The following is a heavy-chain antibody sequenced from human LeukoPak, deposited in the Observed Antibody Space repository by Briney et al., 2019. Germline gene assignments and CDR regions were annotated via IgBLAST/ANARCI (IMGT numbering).Heavy chain of an antibody. J-gene: IGHJ4*02. V-gene: IGHV1-46*01. CDR1: GNTFTRNY. CDR2: ISPSGDST. D-gene: IGHD3-10*01. Sequence: ASVKVSYKASGNTFTRNYIQWVRQAPGQGLEWMGIISPSGDSTTYAQKFQGRVTMTRDTSTRTVYMELSSLRSEDTAVYYCARDAGYYVSGSSLDYWSQGTLVTVSS. CDR3: ARDAGYYVSGSSLDY.